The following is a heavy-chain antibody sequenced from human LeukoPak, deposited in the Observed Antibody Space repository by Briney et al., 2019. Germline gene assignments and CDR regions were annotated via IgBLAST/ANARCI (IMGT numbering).Heavy chain of an antibody. Sequence: GGSLRLSCTASGFSFGDYAMSWFRQAPGMGLEWVGFIRSKTYGGTTEYAASVKGRFTFSRDDPKSIAYLQMNSLKIEDTAVYYCTRGGGDYGDNLFDYWGQGTLVTVSS. CDR1: GFSFGDYA. CDR3: TRGGGDYGDNLFDY. D-gene: IGHD4-17*01. V-gene: IGHV3-49*03. J-gene: IGHJ4*02. CDR2: IRSKTYGGTT.